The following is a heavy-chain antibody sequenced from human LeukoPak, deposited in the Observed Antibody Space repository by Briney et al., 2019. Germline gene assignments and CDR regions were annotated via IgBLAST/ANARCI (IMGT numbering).Heavy chain of an antibody. CDR2: ISSSGSTI. D-gene: IGHD2-2*01. V-gene: IGHV3-48*03. J-gene: IGHJ5*02. Sequence: GGSLRLSCAASGFTFSSYEMNWVRQAPGKGLEWVSYISSSGSTIYYADSVKGRFTISRDNAKNSLYLQMNSLSTEDTAVYYCAKDRHAPGRYCSSTICFPFDPWGQGTLVIVSS. CDR1: GFTFSSYE. CDR3: AKDRHAPGRYCSSTICFPFDP.